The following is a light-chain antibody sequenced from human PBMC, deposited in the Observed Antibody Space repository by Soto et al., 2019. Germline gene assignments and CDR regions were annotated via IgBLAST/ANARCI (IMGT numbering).Light chain of an antibody. Sequence: QSVLTQPPSASGTPGQRVTISCSGSFANVGINTVNWYQQLPGTAPKLLIYSDNQRPSGVPDRFSGSKSGTSASLAISGLQYEDAADYYCASWDDSLNGVVFCGGTQLTVL. CDR1: FANVGINT. V-gene: IGLV1-44*01. J-gene: IGLJ2*01. CDR2: SDN. CDR3: ASWDDSLNGVV.